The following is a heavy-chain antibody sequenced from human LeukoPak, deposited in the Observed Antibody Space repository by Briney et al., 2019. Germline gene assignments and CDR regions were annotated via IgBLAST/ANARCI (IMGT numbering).Heavy chain of an antibody. CDR1: GYTFTGYY. CDR3: AREGMGGTTLFDY. J-gene: IGHJ4*02. V-gene: IGHV1-2*02. CDR2: INPNSGGT. D-gene: IGHD1-26*01. Sequence: ASVKVSCKASGYTFTGYYFHWVRQAPGQGLKWMGWINPNSGGTNYAQKFQGRVTMTRDTSISTAYMELSRLRSDDTALYYCAREGMGGTTLFDYWGQGTLVTVSS.